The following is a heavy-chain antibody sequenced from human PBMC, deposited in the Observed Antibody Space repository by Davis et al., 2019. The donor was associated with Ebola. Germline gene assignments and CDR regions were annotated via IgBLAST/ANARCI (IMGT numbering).Heavy chain of an antibody. CDR1: GGSISSGDYY. D-gene: IGHD6-13*01. CDR2: IFYSGST. Sequence: MPSETLSLTCTVSGGSISSGDYYWSWIRQPPGKGLEWIGYIFYSGSTYSNPSLKSRLTISVDTSKNQFSLKLSSVTAADTAVYYCARGRIWQQLTIDYYYGMDVWGQGTLVTVSS. V-gene: IGHV4-30-4*01. J-gene: IGHJ6*02. CDR3: ARGRIWQQLTIDYYYGMDV.